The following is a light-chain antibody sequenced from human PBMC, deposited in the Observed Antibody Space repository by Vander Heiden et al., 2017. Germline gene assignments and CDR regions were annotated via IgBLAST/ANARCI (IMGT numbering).Light chain of an antibody. Sequence: DIQLTQSPSFLSASVVDRVTITCRASQDISSFFAWYQQKPGQAPKLLIYAASTLQSGVPSRFSGSGSGTEFTLTISSLQPEDFATYHCQQLNSYPLTFGGGTKVEIK. CDR1: QDISSF. CDR3: QQLNSYPLT. CDR2: AAS. J-gene: IGKJ4*01. V-gene: IGKV1-9*01.